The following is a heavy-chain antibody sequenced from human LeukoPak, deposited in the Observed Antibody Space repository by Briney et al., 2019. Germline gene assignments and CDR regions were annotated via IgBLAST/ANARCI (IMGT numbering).Heavy chain of an antibody. D-gene: IGHD2-2*01. Sequence: GGSLRLSCAASGFTFSSHWMSWVRQAPGKGLEWVANINQDGGEKYYVNSVKGRFTISRDNAKNSLYLQMNSLRAEDTALYYCARDRYCSSTWGQGTLVTVSS. CDR2: INQDGGEK. CDR3: ARDRYCSST. J-gene: IGHJ5*02. V-gene: IGHV3-7*01. CDR1: GFTFSSHW.